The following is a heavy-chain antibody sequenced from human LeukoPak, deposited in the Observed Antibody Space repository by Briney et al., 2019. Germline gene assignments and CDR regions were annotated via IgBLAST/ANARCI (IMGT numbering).Heavy chain of an antibody. CDR2: ISSSSSYI. J-gene: IGHJ4*02. Sequence: GGSLRLSCAASGITFSSYSMNWVRQAPGKGLEWVSSISSSSSYIYYADSVKGRFTISRDNAKNSLYLQMNSLRAEDTAVYYCARDRDIVTTTLPIDYWGQGTLVTVSS. V-gene: IGHV3-21*01. CDR3: ARDRDIVTTTLPIDY. CDR1: GITFSSYS. D-gene: IGHD5-12*01.